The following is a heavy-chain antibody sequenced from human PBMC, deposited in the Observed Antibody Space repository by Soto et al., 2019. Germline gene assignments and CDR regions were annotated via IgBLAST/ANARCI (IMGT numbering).Heavy chain of an antibody. V-gene: IGHV4-34*01. J-gene: IGHJ4*02. Sequence: SETLSLTCAVYGGSFSGYYWSWIRQPPGKGLEWIGEINHSGSTNYNPSLKSRVTISVDTSKNQFSLKLSSVTAADTAVYYCARGRSNPYYFDYWGQGTLVTVSS. CDR2: INHSGST. CDR1: GGSFSGYY. CDR3: ARGRSNPYYFDY.